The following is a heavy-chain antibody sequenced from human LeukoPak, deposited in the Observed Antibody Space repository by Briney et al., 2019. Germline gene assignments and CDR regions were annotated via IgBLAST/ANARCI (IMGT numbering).Heavy chain of an antibody. D-gene: IGHD3-22*01. J-gene: IGHJ6*02. CDR3: ASVTYYDSSNPPGTNYYYGMDV. CDR1: GYTFIGYY. CDR2: INPNSGGT. V-gene: IGHV1-2*02. Sequence: ASVKVSCKASGYTFIGYYMHWVRQAPGQGLEWMGWINPNSGGTNYAQKFQGRVTMTRDTSISTAYMELSRLRSDDTAVYYCASVTYYDSSNPPGTNYYYGMDVWGQGTTVTVSS.